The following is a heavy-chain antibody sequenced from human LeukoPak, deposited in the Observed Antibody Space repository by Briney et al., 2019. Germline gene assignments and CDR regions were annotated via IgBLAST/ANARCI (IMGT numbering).Heavy chain of an antibody. J-gene: IGHJ3*02. CDR2: IRRDGSEK. V-gene: IGHV3-7*05. CDR3: AREGGALFGVAKDAIDT. CDR1: GFSFSNSW. D-gene: IGHD3-3*01. Sequence: GGSLRLSCAASGFSFSNSWMNWIRQAPGKGLEWVANIRRDGSEKYYVGSLEGRFTISRDNAENSLFLQMNSLRAEDTAVYYCAREGGALFGVAKDAIDTWGQGTMVTVSS.